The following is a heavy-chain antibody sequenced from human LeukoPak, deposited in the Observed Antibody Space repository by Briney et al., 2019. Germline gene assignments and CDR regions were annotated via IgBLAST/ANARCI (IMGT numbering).Heavy chain of an antibody. CDR2: INHSGST. CDR1: GGSFSGYY. J-gene: IGHJ4*02. D-gene: IGHD3-22*01. V-gene: IGHV4-34*01. CDR3: ARNNYYDSSGYFH. Sequence: SETLSLTCAVYGGSFSGYYWSWIRQPPGKGLEWIGEINHSGSTNYNPSLKSRVTISVDTSKNQFSLKLSSVTAADTAVYYCARNNYYDSSGYFHWGQGTLVTVSS.